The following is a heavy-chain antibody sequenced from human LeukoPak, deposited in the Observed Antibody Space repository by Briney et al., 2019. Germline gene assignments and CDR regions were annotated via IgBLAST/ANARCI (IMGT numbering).Heavy chain of an antibody. CDR2: INPNSGGT. CDR1: GYTFTGYY. CDR3: ARVAHIGYCSGGSCYFSY. J-gene: IGHJ4*02. D-gene: IGHD2-15*01. Sequence: ASVKVSCKASGYTFTGYYMHWVRQAPGQGLEWMGWINPNSGGTNYAQKFQGRVTMTRDTSISTAYMELSRLRSDDTAVYYCARVAHIGYCSGGSCYFSYWGQGTLVTVSS. V-gene: IGHV1-2*02.